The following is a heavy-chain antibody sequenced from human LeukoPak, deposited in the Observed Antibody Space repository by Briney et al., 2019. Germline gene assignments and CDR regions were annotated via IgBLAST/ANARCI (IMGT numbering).Heavy chain of an antibody. J-gene: IGHJ4*02. V-gene: IGHV4-61*02. CDR1: GGSISSGGYY. D-gene: IGHD3-10*01. CDR3: ARGGWGPYYYGSGNQFDY. Sequence: SETLSLTCTVSGGSISSGGYYWSWIRQPAGKGLEWIGRIYTSGSTNYNPSLKSRVTMSVDTSKNQFSLKLSSVTAADTAVYYCARGGWGPYYYGSGNQFDYWGQGTLVTVSS. CDR2: IYTSGST.